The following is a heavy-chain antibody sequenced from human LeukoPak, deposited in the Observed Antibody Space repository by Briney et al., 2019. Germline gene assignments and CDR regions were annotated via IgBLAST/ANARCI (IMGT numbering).Heavy chain of an antibody. CDR1: GGSISSSNW. V-gene: IGHV4-4*02. CDR2: VYHSGTT. CDR3: ARRGDGYGHFDF. Sequence: PSETLSLTCAVSGGSISSSNWWSWVRQPPGKGLEWIGAVYHSGTTTYNPSLKSRVTISVDKSKNRFSLKLSPVTAADTAVYYCARRGDGYGHFDFWGQGTLVTVSS. J-gene: IGHJ4*02. D-gene: IGHD5-24*01.